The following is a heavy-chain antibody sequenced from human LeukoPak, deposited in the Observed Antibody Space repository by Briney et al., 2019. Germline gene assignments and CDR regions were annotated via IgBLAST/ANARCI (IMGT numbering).Heavy chain of an antibody. CDR3: GKVGAPTTGPTWGEYHSYGMKV. V-gene: IGHV3-30*18. CDR1: GFTFSSYG. CDR2: ISYDGSNK. J-gene: IGHJ6*02. D-gene: IGHD1-1*01. Sequence: GGSLRLSCAASGFTFSSYGMHWVRQAPGKGLEWVAVISYDGSNKYYADSVKGRFTISRDNSKNTLYLQMNSLRAEDTAVYYCGKVGAPTTGPTWGEYHSYGMKVWAQGTTVTASS.